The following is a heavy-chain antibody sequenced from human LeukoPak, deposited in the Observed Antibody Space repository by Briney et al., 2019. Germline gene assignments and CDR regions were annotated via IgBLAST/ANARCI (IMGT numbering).Heavy chain of an antibody. V-gene: IGHV4-30-2*01. Sequence: PSETLSLTCTVSGGSISSGGYYWSWIRQPPGKGLEWIGYIYHSGSTYYNPSLKSRVTISVDRSKNQFSLKLSSVTAADTAVYYCARGVVPAAIEGNYFDYWGQGTLVTVSS. CDR1: GGSISSGGYY. CDR2: IYHSGST. J-gene: IGHJ4*02. CDR3: ARGVVPAAIEGNYFDY. D-gene: IGHD2-2*01.